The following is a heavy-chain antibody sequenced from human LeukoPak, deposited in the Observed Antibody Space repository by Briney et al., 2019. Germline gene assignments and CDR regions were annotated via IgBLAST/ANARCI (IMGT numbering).Heavy chain of an antibody. CDR2: FSSTGSA. J-gene: IGHJ4*02. Sequence: PGGSLRLPCAASGFTFSSYAMSWVRQAPGKGLEWVSTFSSTGSAYYADSVKGRFTISRDNSKNSLYLRMNSLRAEDTALYYCAKDSYDFWSGFDYWGRGTLVTVSS. V-gene: IGHV3-23*01. CDR1: GFTFSSYA. CDR3: AKDSYDFWSGFDY. D-gene: IGHD3-3*01.